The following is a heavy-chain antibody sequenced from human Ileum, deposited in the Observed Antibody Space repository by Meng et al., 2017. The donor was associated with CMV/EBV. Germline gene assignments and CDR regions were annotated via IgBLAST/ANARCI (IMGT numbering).Heavy chain of an antibody. D-gene: IGHD3-16*01. J-gene: IGHJ4*02. Sequence: SETLSLTCSVSGDSIINYYWSWIRQPPGKGLEWIGYVYYSGSTNYNPSLKSRVTISVDTSKNQFTLKLSSVTPADTAVYYCARYSSAGGGYYFHHWAQGMVVTVSS. CDR2: VYYSGST. CDR3: ARYSSAGGGYYFHH. CDR1: GDSIINYY. V-gene: IGHV4-59*01.